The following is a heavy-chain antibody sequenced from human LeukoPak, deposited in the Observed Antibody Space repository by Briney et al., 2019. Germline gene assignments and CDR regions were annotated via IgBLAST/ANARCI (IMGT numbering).Heavy chain of an antibody. CDR1: GYTFTGYY. V-gene: IGHV1-2*02. J-gene: IGHJ5*02. D-gene: IGHD1-26*01. CDR2: INPNSGGT. Sequence: ASVKVSCEASGYTFTGYYMHCVRQAPGQGLEWMGWINPNSGGTNYAQKFQGRVTMTRETSISTAYMELSKLRSDDTAVYYCARASRGSFWFDPWGQGTLVTVSS. CDR3: ARASRGSFWFDP.